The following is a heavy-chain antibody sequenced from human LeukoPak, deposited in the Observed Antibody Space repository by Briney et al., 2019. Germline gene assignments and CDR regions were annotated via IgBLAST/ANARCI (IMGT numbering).Heavy chain of an antibody. CDR3: ARESTWNDY. CDR1: GYTFTSYY. J-gene: IGHJ4*02. Sequence: ASVKVSCKASGYTFTSYYIHWVRQAPGQGLEWVGLINPSGGGTSYAQKFQGRVTMTRDTSTSTVYMELSSLRSEDTALYYCARESTWNDYWGQGTLVTVSS. D-gene: IGHD2/OR15-2a*01. CDR2: INPSGGGT. V-gene: IGHV1-46*01.